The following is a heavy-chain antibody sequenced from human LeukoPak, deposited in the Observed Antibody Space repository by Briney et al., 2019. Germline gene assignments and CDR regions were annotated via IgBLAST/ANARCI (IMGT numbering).Heavy chain of an antibody. CDR1: GDSVSSNSAA. D-gene: IGHD2-21*01. CDR2: TYYRSKWYN. Sequence: SQTLSLTCAISGDSVSSNSAAWNWIRQSPSRGLEWLGRTYYRSKWYNHYAVSVKSRITINPDTSKNQFSLQLNSVTAADTAVYLCARVDGSRDWRFDYWGQGTLVTVSS. CDR3: ARVDGSRDWRFDY. J-gene: IGHJ4*02. V-gene: IGHV6-1*01.